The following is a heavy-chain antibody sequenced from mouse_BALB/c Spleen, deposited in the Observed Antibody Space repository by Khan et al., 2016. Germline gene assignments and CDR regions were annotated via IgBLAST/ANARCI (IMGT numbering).Heavy chain of an antibody. CDR3: ALRRAWFAY. V-gene: IGHV3-2*02. J-gene: IGHJ3*01. CDR2: ISYSGST. D-gene: IGHD2-12*01. Sequence: EVQLQESGPGLVKPSQSLSLTCTVTGYSITSDYAWNWIRQFPGNKLEWMGYISYSGSTSSNPSLKSRISITRDTSKNQFFLQLNSVTTEDTATYYCALRRAWFAYWGQGTLVTVSA. CDR1: GYSITSDYA.